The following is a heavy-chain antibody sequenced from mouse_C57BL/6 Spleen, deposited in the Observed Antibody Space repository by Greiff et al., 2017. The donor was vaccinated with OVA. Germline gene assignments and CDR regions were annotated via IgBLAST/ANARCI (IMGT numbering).Heavy chain of an antibody. V-gene: IGHV1-50*01. CDR1: GYTFTSYW. J-gene: IGHJ2*01. Sequence: VQLQQPGAELVKPGASVKLSCKASGYTFTSYWMQWVKQRPGQGLEWIGEIDPSDSYTNYNQKFKGKATLTVDTSSSTAYMQLSSLTSEDSAVYYCARWNYGNFDYWGQGTTLTVSS. CDR2: IDPSDSYT. D-gene: IGHD2-1*01. CDR3: ARWNYGNFDY.